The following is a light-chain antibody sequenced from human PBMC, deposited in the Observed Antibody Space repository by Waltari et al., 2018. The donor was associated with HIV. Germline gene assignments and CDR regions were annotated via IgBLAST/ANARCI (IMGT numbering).Light chain of an antibody. Sequence: QSVLTQPPSASGTPGQRVTISCSGSSSNIGSNYVYWYQQLPGTAPKLLIYRHNQRPSVVPYRFAGAKSGTSAPLAIGGLRSEDEADYYCETWDDSLSVVVFGGGTKLTVL. CDR3: ETWDDSLSVVV. CDR2: RHN. CDR1: SSNIGSNY. V-gene: IGLV1-47*01. J-gene: IGLJ2*01.